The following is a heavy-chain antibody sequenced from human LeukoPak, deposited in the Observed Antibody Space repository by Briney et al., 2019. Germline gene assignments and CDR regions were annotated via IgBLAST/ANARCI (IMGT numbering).Heavy chain of an antibody. CDR3: AKDLDCSGGSCY. D-gene: IGHD2-15*01. CDR1: GFTVSSNY. V-gene: IGHV3-53*01. Sequence: PGGSLRLSCAASGFTVSSNYMSWVRQAPGKGLEWVSVIYSGGNTYYADSVKGRFTISRDNSKNTLYLQLDSLRAEDTAVYYCAKDLDCSGGSCYWGQGTLVTVSS. CDR2: IYSGGNT. J-gene: IGHJ4*02.